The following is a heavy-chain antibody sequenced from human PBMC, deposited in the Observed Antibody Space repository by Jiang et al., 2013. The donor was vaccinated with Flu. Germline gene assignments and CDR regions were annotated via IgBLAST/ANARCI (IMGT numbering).Heavy chain of an antibody. CDR3: ARDQGGTAAGASDY. D-gene: IGHD6-13*01. V-gene: IGHV1-3*01. Sequence: GAEVKKPGASVKLSCKASGYTFNRYMIHWVRQAPGQRLEWMGWINPGNGDTRYSHNFEDRVTITRDTSATTVFMFLSGLTSEDTGVYYCARDQGGTAAGASDYWGPGIPGLRLL. J-gene: IGHJ4*02. CDR2: INPGNGDT. CDR1: GYTFNRYM.